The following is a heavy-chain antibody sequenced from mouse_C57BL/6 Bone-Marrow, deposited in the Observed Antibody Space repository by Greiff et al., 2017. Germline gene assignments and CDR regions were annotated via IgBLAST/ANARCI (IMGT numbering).Heavy chain of an antibody. Sequence: EVHLVESGGGLVQPGGSMKLSCVASGFTFSNYWMNWVRQSPEKGLEWVAQIRLKSDNYATHYAESVKGRFTISRDDSKSSVYLQMNNLRAEDTGIYYCTGGSYCYAMDYWGQGTSVTVSS. CDR2: IRLKSDNYAT. V-gene: IGHV6-3*01. J-gene: IGHJ4*01. D-gene: IGHD1-1*01. CDR1: GFTFSNYW. CDR3: TGGSYCYAMDY.